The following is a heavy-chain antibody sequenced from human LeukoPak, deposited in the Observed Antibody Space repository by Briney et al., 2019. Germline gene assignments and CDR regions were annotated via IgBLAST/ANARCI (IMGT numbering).Heavy chain of an antibody. Sequence: SETLSLTCTVSGGSISSYYWSWIRQPPGKGLEWIGYIYYSGSTNYNPSLKSRVTISVDKSKNHFSLNLTSVTAADTAVYFCARDLYSGYGGYFDSWGQGTLVTVPS. CDR2: IYYSGST. CDR3: ARDLYSGYGGYFDS. CDR1: GGSISSYY. J-gene: IGHJ4*02. V-gene: IGHV4-4*08. D-gene: IGHD5-12*01.